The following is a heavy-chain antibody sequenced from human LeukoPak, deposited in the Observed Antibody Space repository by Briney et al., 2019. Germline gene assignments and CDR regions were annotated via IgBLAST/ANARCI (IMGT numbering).Heavy chain of an antibody. CDR1: GYSFTSYW. CDR2: IYPGDSDT. V-gene: IGHV5-51*01. CDR3: ARHTPTYCSSTSCYTANYGMDV. J-gene: IGHJ6*02. Sequence: GESLEISCKGSGYSFTSYWIGWVGQMPGKGLEWMGIIYPGDSDTRYSPSFQGQVTISADKSISTAYLQWSSLKASDTAMYYCARHTPTYCSSTSCYTANYGMDVWGQGTTVTVSS. D-gene: IGHD2-2*02.